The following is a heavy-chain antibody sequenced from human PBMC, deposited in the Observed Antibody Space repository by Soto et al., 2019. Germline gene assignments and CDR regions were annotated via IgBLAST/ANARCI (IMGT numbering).Heavy chain of an antibody. CDR1: GFTCSSYW. V-gene: IGHV3-7*01. CDR3: GRLDCSSGYCHSCGSGFIDY. J-gene: IGHJ4*02. CDR2: ITQDGSEK. Sequence: EVQLVESGGGLVQPGWSLRLSCAASGFTCSSYWMTWVRQAPGKGLEWVANITQDGSEKYYVDSVKGRFTISRDNYTNSLYLQMNSLRGDDTAVYYCGRLDCSSGYCHSCGSGFIDYWGQGLQVTVSS. D-gene: IGHD2-15*01.